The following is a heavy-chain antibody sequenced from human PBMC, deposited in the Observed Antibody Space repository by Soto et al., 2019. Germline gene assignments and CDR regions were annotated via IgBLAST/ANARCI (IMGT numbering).Heavy chain of an antibody. J-gene: IGHJ3*02. CDR2: ISGSGGST. D-gene: IGHD3-3*01. CDR1: GFTFSSYA. Sequence: QPGGSLRLSCAASGFTFSSYAMSWVRQAPGKGLEWVSAISGSGGSTYYADSVKGRFTISRDNSKNTLYLQMNSLRAEDTAVYYCAKGGESGYPRLLFGHAFDIWGQGTMVTVSS. CDR3: AKGGESGYPRLLFGHAFDI. V-gene: IGHV3-23*01.